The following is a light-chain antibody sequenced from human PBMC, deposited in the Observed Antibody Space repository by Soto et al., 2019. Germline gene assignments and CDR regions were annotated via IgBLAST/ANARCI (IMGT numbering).Light chain of an antibody. CDR1: SSDIGGYNY. J-gene: IGLJ2*01. CDR3: YSYTSSSTVL. V-gene: IGLV2-14*01. CDR2: DVS. Sequence: QSALTQPASVSGSPGQSITISCTGISSDIGGYNYVSWYQQHPGKAPKLMIYDVSNRSSGVSNRFSGSKSGNTASLTISVLQAEDEADYYCYSYTSSSTVLFGGGTKLTVL.